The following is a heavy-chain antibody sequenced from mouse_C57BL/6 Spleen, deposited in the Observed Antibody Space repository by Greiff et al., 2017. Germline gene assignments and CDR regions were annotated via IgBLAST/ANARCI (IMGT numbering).Heavy chain of an antibody. J-gene: IGHJ1*03. CDR2: INYDGSST. D-gene: IGHD1-1*01. CDR1: GFTFSDYY. CDR3: AREGSSYRYFEV. Sequence: EVMLVESEGGLVQPGSSMKLSCTASGFTFSDYYMAWVRQVPEKGLEWVANINYDGSSTYYLDSLKSRFIISRDNAKNILYLQMSSLKSEDTATYYCAREGSSYRYFEVWGTGTTVTVAS. V-gene: IGHV5-16*01.